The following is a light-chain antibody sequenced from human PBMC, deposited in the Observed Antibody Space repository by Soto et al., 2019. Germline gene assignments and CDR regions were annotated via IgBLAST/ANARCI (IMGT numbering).Light chain of an antibody. Sequence: EIVLTQSPGTLSLSPGERATLSCRASQSVSSNYLSWYQHKPGQAPRLIIYGASSRATGIPDRFSGSGSGTDFTLTISRLEPEDFAVYYCQQFGTSPPSAFGQGTRVELK. V-gene: IGKV3-20*01. CDR3: QQFGTSPPSA. J-gene: IGKJ5*01. CDR1: QSVSSNY. CDR2: GAS.